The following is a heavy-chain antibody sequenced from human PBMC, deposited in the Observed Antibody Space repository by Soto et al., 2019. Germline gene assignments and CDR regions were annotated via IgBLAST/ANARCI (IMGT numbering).Heavy chain of an antibody. CDR2: TSYDGSDK. CDR3: VGSQYYFDY. Sequence: QVQLVESGGGVVQPGRSLRLSCAASGFPFTSYGMHWVREGPDKGLEWVAVTSYDGSDKYYADSVKGRFTISRDNSKNTLYLQMNSLRPEDTALYYCVGSQYYFDYRGQGTLVIVSS. V-gene: IGHV3-30*03. CDR1: GFPFTSYG. D-gene: IGHD1-26*01. J-gene: IGHJ4*02.